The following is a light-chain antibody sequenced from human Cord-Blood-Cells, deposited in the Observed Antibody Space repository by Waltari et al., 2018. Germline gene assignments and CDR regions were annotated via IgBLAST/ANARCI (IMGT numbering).Light chain of an antibody. V-gene: IGLV2-14*01. Sequence: QSALTPPASVSGSPGQSITISCTGTSSAVGGYNYVSWYQQHPGNAPKLMIYEVSNRPSGVSNRFSGSKSGNTASLTISGLQAEDEADYYCSSYTSSSTLVFGGGTKLTVL. CDR1: SSAVGGYNY. J-gene: IGLJ2*01. CDR2: EVS. CDR3: SSYTSSSTLV.